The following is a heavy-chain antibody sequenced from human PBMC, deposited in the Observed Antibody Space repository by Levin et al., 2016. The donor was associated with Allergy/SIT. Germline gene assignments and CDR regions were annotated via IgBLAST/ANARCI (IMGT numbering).Heavy chain of an antibody. V-gene: IGHV3-23*01. CDR3: AKKSDHLDY. D-gene: IGHD1-14*01. Sequence: WIRQPPGKGLEWVSAISGSGGSTYYADSVKGRFTISRDNSKNTLYLQMNSLRAEDTAVYYCAKKSDHLDYWGQGILVTVSS. CDR2: ISGSGGST. J-gene: IGHJ4*02.